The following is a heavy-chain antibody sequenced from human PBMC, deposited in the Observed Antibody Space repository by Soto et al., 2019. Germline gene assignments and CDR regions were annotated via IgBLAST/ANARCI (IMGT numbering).Heavy chain of an antibody. CDR2: ISYDGTNK. CDR3: VKGGRYSSSSGLDH. CDR1: GFSFRSCA. J-gene: IGHJ4*02. Sequence: QVQLVESGGGVVQPGTSLRLSCAASGFSFRSCAMHWVRQAPGRGLEWVAVISYDGTNKYYADSVKGRFTSSRDNSKNTLYLQMNSLGAEDTAVYYCVKGGRYSSSSGLDHWVKGTLVTVSS. V-gene: IGHV3-30*18. D-gene: IGHD6-6*01.